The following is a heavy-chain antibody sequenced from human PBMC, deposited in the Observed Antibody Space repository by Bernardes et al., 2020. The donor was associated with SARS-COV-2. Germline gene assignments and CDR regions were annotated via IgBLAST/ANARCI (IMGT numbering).Heavy chain of an antibody. J-gene: IGHJ4*02. Sequence: GGSLRLSCSASGFTFSSYAMHWVRQAPGKGLEYVSAISSNGGSTYYADSVKGRFTISRDNSKNTLYLQMSSLRAEDTAVYYCVKDLGISWGTYGYWGQGTLVTVSS. V-gene: IGHV3-64D*06. CDR2: ISSNGGST. D-gene: IGHD7-27*01. CDR1: GFTFSSYA. CDR3: VKDLGISWGTYGY.